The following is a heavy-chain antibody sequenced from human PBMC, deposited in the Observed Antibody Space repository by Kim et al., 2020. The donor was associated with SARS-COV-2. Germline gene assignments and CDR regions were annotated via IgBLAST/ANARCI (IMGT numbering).Heavy chain of an antibody. CDR2: IYYSGST. D-gene: IGHD3-22*01. CDR1: GGSISSGGYY. Sequence: SETLSLTCTVSGGSISSGGYYWSWIRQHPGKGLEWIGYIYYSGSTYYNPSLKSRVTISVDTSKNQFSLKLSSVTAADTAVYYCARVEHYDSSGYYDWFDYWGQGTLVTVSS. V-gene: IGHV4-31*03. CDR3: ARVEHYDSSGYYDWFDY. J-gene: IGHJ4*02.